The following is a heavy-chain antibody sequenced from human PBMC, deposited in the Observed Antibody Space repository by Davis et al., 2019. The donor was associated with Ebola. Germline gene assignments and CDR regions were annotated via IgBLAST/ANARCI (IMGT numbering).Heavy chain of an antibody. D-gene: IGHD2-15*01. Sequence: AASVKVSCKASGGTFSSYAISWVRQAPGQGLEWMGGIIPIFGTANYAQKFQGRVTITADESTSTAYMELSSLRSEDTAVYYCARDNCSGGSCWYGMDVWGQGPRSPSP. CDR2: IIPIFGTA. J-gene: IGHJ6*02. CDR3: ARDNCSGGSCWYGMDV. V-gene: IGHV1-69*13. CDR1: GGTFSSYA.